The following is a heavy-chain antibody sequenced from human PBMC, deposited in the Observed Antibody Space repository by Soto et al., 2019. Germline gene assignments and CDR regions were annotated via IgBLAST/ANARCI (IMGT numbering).Heavy chain of an antibody. D-gene: IGHD4-17*01. CDR1: GGTFSSYA. J-gene: IGHJ5*02. V-gene: IGHV1-69*13. CDR2: IIPIFGTA. Sequence: SVKVSCKASGGTFSSYAISWVRQAPGQGLEWMGGIIPIFGTANYAQKFQGRVTITADESTSTAYMELSSLRSEDTAVYYCARDEADDYGDYWFDPWGQGTLVTVSS. CDR3: ARDEADDYGDYWFDP.